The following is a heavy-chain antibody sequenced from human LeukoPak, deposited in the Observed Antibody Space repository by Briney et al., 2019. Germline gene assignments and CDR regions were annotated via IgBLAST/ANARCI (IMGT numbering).Heavy chain of an antibody. V-gene: IGHV3-9*02. J-gene: IGHJ4*02. CDR1: GFTSDDYA. Sequence: GGSLRLSCAASGFTSDDYAMHWVRQAPGKGLEWVSGISWNSGSIGYADSVKGRFTISRDNAKNSLYLQMNSLRAEDMALYYCAKDSGKYYYDSSGYYEGGFDYWGQGTLVTVSS. CDR2: ISWNSGSI. D-gene: IGHD3-22*01. CDR3: AKDSGKYYYDSSGYYEGGFDY.